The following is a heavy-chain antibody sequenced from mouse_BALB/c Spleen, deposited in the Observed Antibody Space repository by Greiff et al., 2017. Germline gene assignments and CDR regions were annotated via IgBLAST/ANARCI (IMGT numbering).Heavy chain of an antibody. D-gene: IGHD1-2*01. CDR1: GFNIKDYY. CDR3: ARGGFTTALYYFDY. CDR2: IDPENGNT. J-gene: IGHJ2*01. V-gene: IGHV14-1*02. Sequence: EVKLQESGAELVRPGALVKLSCKASGFNIKDYYMHWVKQRPEQGLEWIGWIDPENGNTIYDPKFQGKASITADTSSNTAYLQLSSLTSEDTAVYYCARGGFTTALYYFDYWGQGTTLTVSS.